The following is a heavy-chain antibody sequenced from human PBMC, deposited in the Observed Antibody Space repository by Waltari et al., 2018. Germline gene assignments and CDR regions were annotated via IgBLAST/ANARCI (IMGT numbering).Heavy chain of an antibody. V-gene: IGHV4-38-2*01. J-gene: IGHJ4*02. D-gene: IGHD6-19*01. CDR3: ARLLAVAGTFGFDY. CDR2: IYHSGST. Sequence: QVQLQESGPGLVKPSETLSLTCAVSGYSISSGYYWGWIRQPPGKGLEWIGSIYHSGSTYYNPSLKSRVTVSLDTSKNQFSLKLSSVTAADTAVYYCARLLAVAGTFGFDYWGQGTLVTVSS. CDR1: GYSISSGYY.